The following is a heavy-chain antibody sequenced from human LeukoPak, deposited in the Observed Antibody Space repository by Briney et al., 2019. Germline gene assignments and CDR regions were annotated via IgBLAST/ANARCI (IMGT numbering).Heavy chain of an antibody. CDR1: GFTFRSFG. D-gene: IGHD3-22*01. CDR2: MSHDGSYK. J-gene: IGHJ4*02. CDR3: ARERGVTTSYFDY. Sequence: GGSLGLSCAASGFTFRSFGMHWVRQAPGKGLEWVTVMSHDGSYKYYADSVKGRFTISRDNSKNTLYLQMNSLRPEDTAVYYCARERGVTTSYFDYWGQGTLVTVSS. V-gene: IGHV3-30*03.